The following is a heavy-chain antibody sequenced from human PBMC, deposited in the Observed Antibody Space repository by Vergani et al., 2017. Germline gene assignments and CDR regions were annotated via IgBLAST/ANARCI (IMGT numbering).Heavy chain of an antibody. CDR2: INSDGSST. D-gene: IGHD6-19*01. V-gene: IGHV3-74*01. J-gene: IGHJ6*02. Sequence: EVQLVESGGGLVQPGGSLRLSCAASGFTFSSYWMHWVRQAPGKGLVRVSRINSDGSSTSYADSVKGRFTISRDNAKNTLYLQMNSLRAEDTAVYYCARLLAVAGWYYYYGMDVWGQGTTVTVSS. CDR3: ARLLAVAGWYYYYGMDV. CDR1: GFTFSSYW.